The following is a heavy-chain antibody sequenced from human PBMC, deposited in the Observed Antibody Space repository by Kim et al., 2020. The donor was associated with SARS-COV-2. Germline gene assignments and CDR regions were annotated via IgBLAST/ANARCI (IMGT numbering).Heavy chain of an antibody. CDR1: GFTFSSYA. CDR2: IWYDGSNK. J-gene: IGHJ6*02. V-gene: IGHV3-33*06. D-gene: IGHD3-22*01. Sequence: GGSLRLSCAASGFTFSSYAMHWVRQAPGKGLEWVAVIWYDGSNKYYADSVKGRFTISRDNSKNTLYLQMNSLRAEDTAVYYCAKDHGYYDSSGYYSTYYYYGMDVWGQGTTVTVSS. CDR3: AKDHGYYDSSGYYSTYYYYGMDV.